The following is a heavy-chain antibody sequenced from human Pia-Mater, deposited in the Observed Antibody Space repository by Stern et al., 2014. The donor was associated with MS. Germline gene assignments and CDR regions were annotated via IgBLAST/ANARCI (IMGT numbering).Heavy chain of an antibody. CDR1: GGTFSSYE. CDR3: ARAYTYYSNSAGY. D-gene: IGHD3-10*01. V-gene: IGHV1-69*01. CDR2: IIPPFDTP. Sequence: QVQLMQSGAEVKKPGSSVKVSCKASGGTFSSYEITWVRQAPGQGLEWMGGIIPPFDTPTYAQKFQDRITISADESTNTAYLELSGLKSDDTAIYFCARAYTYYSNSAGYWGQGTLVTVS. J-gene: IGHJ4*02.